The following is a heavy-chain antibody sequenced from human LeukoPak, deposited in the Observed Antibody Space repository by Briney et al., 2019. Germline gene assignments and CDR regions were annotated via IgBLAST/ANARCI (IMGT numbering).Heavy chain of an antibody. D-gene: IGHD3-3*01. CDR2: TNPNSGNT. Sequence: ASVKVSCKASGYTFTSYDINWVRQATGQGLEWMGWTNPNSGNTGYAQKFQGRVTMTRNTSISTAYMELSSLRSEDTAVYYCARGLDVFGVVYYYYMDVWGKGTTVTVSS. CDR1: GYTFTSYD. CDR3: ARGLDVFGVVYYYYMDV. J-gene: IGHJ6*03. V-gene: IGHV1-8*01.